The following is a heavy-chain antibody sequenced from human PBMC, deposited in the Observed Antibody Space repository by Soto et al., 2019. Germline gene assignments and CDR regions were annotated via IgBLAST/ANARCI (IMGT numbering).Heavy chain of an antibody. CDR2: MFTTGTT. CDR3: ARGRYSYGFDY. V-gene: IGHV3-53*01. D-gene: IGHD5-18*01. J-gene: IGHJ4*02. Sequence: PGGSLRLSCAASGFAVDGFYMNWVRQAPGKGLEWVAVMFTTGTTYYADSVKGRFTISRDDSKNALYLQMNSLRAEDTAVYYCARGRYSYGFDYWGQGTVVTVSS. CDR1: GFAVDGFY.